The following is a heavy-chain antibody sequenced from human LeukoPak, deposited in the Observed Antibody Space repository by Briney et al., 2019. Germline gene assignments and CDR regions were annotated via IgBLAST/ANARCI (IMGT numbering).Heavy chain of an antibody. D-gene: IGHD2-15*01. Sequence: GGSLILSCAASGFTFSSNWMSWVRQAPGKGLEWVANIRQDGSDKYYMDSVKGRFTISRDNAKNSLSLQMNSLRAEDTAVYYCARDRDCGDGGCYPHFDYWGQGVQVTVSS. CDR1: GFTFSSNW. CDR3: ARDRDCGDGGCYPHFDY. CDR2: IRQDGSDK. V-gene: IGHV3-7*01. J-gene: IGHJ4*02.